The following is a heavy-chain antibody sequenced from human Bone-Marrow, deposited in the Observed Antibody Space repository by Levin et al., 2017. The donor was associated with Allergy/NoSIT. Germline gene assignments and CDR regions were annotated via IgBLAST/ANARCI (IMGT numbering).Heavy chain of an antibody. CDR1: GFTFSDYY. Sequence: GESLKISCAASGFTFSDYYMSWIRQAPGKGLEWVSYISSSGSTIYYADSVKGRFTISRDNAKNSLYLQMNSLRAEDTAVYYCARVTASYGVYYYYMDVWGKGTTVTVSS. CDR2: ISSSGSTI. D-gene: IGHD4-17*01. CDR3: ARVTASYGVYYYYMDV. J-gene: IGHJ6*03. V-gene: IGHV3-11*01.